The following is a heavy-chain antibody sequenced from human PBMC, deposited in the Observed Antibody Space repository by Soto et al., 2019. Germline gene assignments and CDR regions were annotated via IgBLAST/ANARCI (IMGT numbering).Heavy chain of an antibody. Sequence: SETLSLTCTVSGGSISSGGYYWSWIGQHAGKGLEWIGYIYYSGSTYYNPSLKSRVTISVDTSKNQSSLKLSSVTAADTTEYYCASGPRYHRRKYNWFDPWGQGTLVTASS. CDR3: ASGPRYHRRKYNWFDP. CDR2: IYYSGST. CDR1: GGSISSGGYY. D-gene: IGHD2-2*01. J-gene: IGHJ5*02. V-gene: IGHV4-31*03.